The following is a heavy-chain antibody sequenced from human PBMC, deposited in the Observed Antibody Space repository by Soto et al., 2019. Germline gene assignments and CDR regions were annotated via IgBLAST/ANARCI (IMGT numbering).Heavy chain of an antibody. CDR1: GGSISTGGYY. V-gene: IGHV4-31*03. CDR3: ARSVFP. J-gene: IGHJ5*02. CDR2: FYYSGST. Sequence: QVQLQESGPGLVKPSQTLSLTCTVSGGSISTGGYYWNWIRQHPGKGLEWIGYFYYSGSTYYNPSLKSRVTISVNTSKNQFSLKLSSVTGADTAVSICARSVFPWGQGTLVTVSS.